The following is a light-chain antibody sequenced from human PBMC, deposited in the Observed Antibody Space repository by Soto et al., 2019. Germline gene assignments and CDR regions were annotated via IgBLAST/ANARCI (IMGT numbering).Light chain of an antibody. CDR1: SSDIGTYNY. V-gene: IGLV2-14*01. CDR3: SSYAIASTPIYV. CDR2: EVR. Sequence: QSVLTQPASVSGFPGQSITISCTGTSSDIGTYNYVSWYQHHPGKAPQLLISEVRNRPSGISNRFSGSKSGNTASLTISGLQAEDEADYYSSSYAIASTPIYVFGNGTKGTAL. J-gene: IGLJ1*01.